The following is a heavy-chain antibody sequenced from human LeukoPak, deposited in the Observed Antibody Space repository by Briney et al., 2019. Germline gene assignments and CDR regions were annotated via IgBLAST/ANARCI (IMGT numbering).Heavy chain of an antibody. CDR2: IYHSGST. Sequence: PSGTLSLTCAVSGGPISSSNWWSWVRQPPGKGLEWIGEIYHSGSTNYNPSLKSRVTISVDKSKNQFSLKLSSVTAADTAVYYCASVAARPDDYYYYYMDVWGKGTTVTISS. D-gene: IGHD6-6*01. CDR3: ASVAARPDDYYYYYMDV. J-gene: IGHJ6*03. CDR1: GGPISSSNW. V-gene: IGHV4-4*02.